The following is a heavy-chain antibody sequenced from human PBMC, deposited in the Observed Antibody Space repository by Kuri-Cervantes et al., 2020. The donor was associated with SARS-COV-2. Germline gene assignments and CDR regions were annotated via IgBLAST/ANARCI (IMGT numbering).Heavy chain of an antibody. Sequence: ETLSLTCTASGFSISDRAYWMTWVRQTPGKGLEWVANIKHDGSERFYVDSVKGRFTISRDNAKNSLYLQMDSLRAEDTAVYYCVRADLSDFAFDIWGQGTMVTVSS. CDR1: GFSISDRAYW. V-gene: IGHV3-7*04. CDR2: IKHDGSER. CDR3: VRADLSDFAFDI. D-gene: IGHD2-21*01. J-gene: IGHJ3*02.